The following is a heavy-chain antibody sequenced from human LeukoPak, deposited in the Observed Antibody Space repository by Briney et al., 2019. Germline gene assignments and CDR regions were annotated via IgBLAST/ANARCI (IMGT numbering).Heavy chain of an antibody. CDR2: ISSSSSYI. Sequence: GGSLRLSCAASEFTFSSYSMNWVRQAPGKGLEWVSSISSSSSYIYYADSVKGRFTISRDNAKNSLYLQMNSLRAEDTAVYYCARDGWQQPPGANWFDPWGQGTLVTVSS. CDR3: ARDGWQQPPGANWFDP. D-gene: IGHD6-13*01. CDR1: EFTFSSYS. V-gene: IGHV3-21*04. J-gene: IGHJ5*02.